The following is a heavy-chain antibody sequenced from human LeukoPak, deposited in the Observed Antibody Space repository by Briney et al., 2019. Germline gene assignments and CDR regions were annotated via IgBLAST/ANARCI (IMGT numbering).Heavy chain of an antibody. J-gene: IGHJ4*02. V-gene: IGHV1-2*04. CDR1: GYTFTSYY. D-gene: IGHD2-2*01. CDR2: INPNSGGT. Sequence: ASVKVSCKASGYTFTSYYIHWVRQAPGQGLEWMGWINPNSGGTNYAQKFQGWVTMTRDTSISTAYMELSRLRSDDTAVYYCARDGGYCSSTSCQYYFDYWGQGTLVTVSS. CDR3: ARDGGYCSSTSCQYYFDY.